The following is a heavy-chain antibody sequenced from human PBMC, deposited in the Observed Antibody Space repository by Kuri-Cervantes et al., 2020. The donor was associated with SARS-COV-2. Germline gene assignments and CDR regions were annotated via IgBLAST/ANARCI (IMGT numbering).Heavy chain of an antibody. V-gene: IGHV1-18*01. CDR3: ARDRVNSRLIWFGELFVY. CDR2: ISAYNGNK. J-gene: IGHJ4*02. D-gene: IGHD3-10*01. CDR1: GYTFTSYG. Sequence: ASVKVSCKASGYTFTSYGISWVRQAPGQGLEWMGWISAYNGNKNYAKKLQGRVTMTTDTSTSTAYMGLRSLKSDDTAVYYCARDRVNSRLIWFGELFVYWGQGTLVTVSS.